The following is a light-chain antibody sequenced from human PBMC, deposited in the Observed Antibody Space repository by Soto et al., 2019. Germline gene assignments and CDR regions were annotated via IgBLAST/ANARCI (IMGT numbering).Light chain of an antibody. Sequence: EIVLTQSPGTLSLSPGERATLSCRASQSVSSSYLAWYQQKPGQAPRRLIYGASSRATGIPDRFSGSGSGTDFTLTMSTLEPEDFAVYYCQQYASSPPITFGQGTRLEIK. CDR2: GAS. CDR1: QSVSSSY. V-gene: IGKV3-20*01. J-gene: IGKJ5*01. CDR3: QQYASSPPIT.